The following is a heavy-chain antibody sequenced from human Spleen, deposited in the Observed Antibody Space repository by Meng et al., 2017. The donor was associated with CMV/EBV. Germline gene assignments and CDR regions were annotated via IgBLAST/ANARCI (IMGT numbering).Heavy chain of an antibody. D-gene: IGHD2-15*01. J-gene: IGHJ5*02. CDR3: ARDIYCSGGSCYGLDP. V-gene: IGHV4-4*07. CDR2: IYTSGST. CDR1: GGSISSYY. Sequence: VQLQESGPGLVKPSETLSLPCTVSGGSISSYYWSWIRQPAGKGLEWIGRIYTSGSTNYNPSLKSRVTMSVDTSKNQFSLKLSSVTAADTAVYYCARDIYCSGGSCYGLDPWGQGTLVTVSS.